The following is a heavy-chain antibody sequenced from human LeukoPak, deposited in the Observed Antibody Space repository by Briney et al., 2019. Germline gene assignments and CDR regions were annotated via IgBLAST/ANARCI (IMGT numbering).Heavy chain of an antibody. D-gene: IGHD6-19*01. CDR2: IKSKTDGGTT. Sequence: PGGSLRLSCAASGFTFSSAWMSWVRQAPGKGLEWVGRIKSKTDGGTTDYAAPVKGRFTISRDDSKNTLYLQMNSLRAEDTAVYYCARVDGGWYSRAKRNWFDPWGQGTLVTVSS. J-gene: IGHJ5*02. CDR1: GFTFSSAW. CDR3: ARVDGGWYSRAKRNWFDP. V-gene: IGHV3-15*01.